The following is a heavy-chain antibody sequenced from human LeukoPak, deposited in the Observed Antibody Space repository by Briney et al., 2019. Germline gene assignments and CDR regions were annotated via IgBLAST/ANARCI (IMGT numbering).Heavy chain of an antibody. J-gene: IGHJ3*02. V-gene: IGHV4-61*02. CDR2: IYTSGST. CDR3: ARDPTYRDAFDI. D-gene: IGHD2-2*01. CDR1: GGSISSGSYY. Sequence: SSETLSLTCTVSGGSISSGSYYCSWIRQPAGKGLEWIGRIYTSGSTNYNPSLKSRVTISVDTSKNQFSLKLSSVTAADTAVYYCARDPTYRDAFDIWGQGTVVTVSS.